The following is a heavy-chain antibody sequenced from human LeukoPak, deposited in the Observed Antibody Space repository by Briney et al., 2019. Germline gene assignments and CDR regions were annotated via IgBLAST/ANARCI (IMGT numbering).Heavy chain of an antibody. J-gene: IGHJ4*02. Sequence: PGGSLRLSCAASGFTFSSYAMSWVRQAPGRGLEWVSAISGSGGSTYYADSVKGRFTISRDNSKNTLYLQMNSLRAEDTAVYYCAKDQKLPLMITFGGVGQDYWGQGTLVTVSS. CDR1: GFTFSSYA. CDR3: AKDQKLPLMITFGGVGQDY. D-gene: IGHD3-16*01. V-gene: IGHV3-23*01. CDR2: ISGSGGST.